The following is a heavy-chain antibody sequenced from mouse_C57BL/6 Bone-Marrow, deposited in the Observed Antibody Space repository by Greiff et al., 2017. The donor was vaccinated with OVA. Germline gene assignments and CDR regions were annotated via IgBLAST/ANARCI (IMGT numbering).Heavy chain of an antibody. V-gene: IGHV1-59*01. CDR1: GYTFTSYW. J-gene: IGHJ2*01. CDR3: ARYGY. CDR2: IDPSDSYT. D-gene: IGHD1-1*02. Sequence: VKLQQPGAELVRPGTSVKLSCKASGYTFTSYWMHCVKQRPGQGLEWIGVIDPSDSYTNYNQKFKGKATLTVDTSSSTAYMQLSSLTSEDSAVYYCARYGYWGQGTTLTVSS.